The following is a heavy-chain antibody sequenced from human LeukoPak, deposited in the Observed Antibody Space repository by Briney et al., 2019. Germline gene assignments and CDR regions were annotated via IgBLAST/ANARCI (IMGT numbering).Heavy chain of an antibody. CDR3: TTDWSYYDSSGYYYGDDAFDI. CDR1: GFTFSNAW. Sequence: GGSLRLSCAASGFTFSNAWMSWVRQAPGKGLEWVGRIKNKTNGGTREYHAPVKGRFTISRDDSKDTLYLQMNSLKTEDTAVYYCTTDWSYYDSSGYYYGDDAFDIWGQGTMVTVSS. D-gene: IGHD3-22*01. CDR2: IKNKTNGGTR. V-gene: IGHV3-15*01. J-gene: IGHJ3*02.